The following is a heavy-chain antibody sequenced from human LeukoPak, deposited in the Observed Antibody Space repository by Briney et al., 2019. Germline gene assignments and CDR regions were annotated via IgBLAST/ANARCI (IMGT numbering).Heavy chain of an antibody. CDR3: ARDQYSGSYFPY. J-gene: IGHJ4*02. CDR1: GGSISSGGYY. D-gene: IGHD1-26*01. V-gene: IGHV4-31*03. Sequence: PSETLSLTCTVSGGSISSGGYYWSWIRQHPGKGLEWIGSIYYSGSTNYNPSLQGRVTISLDTSRNQFSLKLSSVTAADTAVYYCARDQYSGSYFPYWGQGTLVTVSS. CDR2: IYYSGST.